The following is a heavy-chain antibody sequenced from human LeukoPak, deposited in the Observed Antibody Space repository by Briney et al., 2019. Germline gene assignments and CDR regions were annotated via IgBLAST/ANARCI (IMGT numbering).Heavy chain of an antibody. CDR2: INKDGSEK. J-gene: IGHJ4*02. Sequence: PGGSLRLSCAVSRFTFSDYWMRWARQAPGKGLEWVAAINKDGSEKQYVDSVKGRFTISRDNAKNSVYLQMTSLGAEDTAVYYCATYTQYFGAPGGADYWGLGTLVTVSS. V-gene: IGHV3-7*01. CDR1: RFTFSDYW. D-gene: IGHD2-8*02. CDR3: ATYTQYFGAPGGADY.